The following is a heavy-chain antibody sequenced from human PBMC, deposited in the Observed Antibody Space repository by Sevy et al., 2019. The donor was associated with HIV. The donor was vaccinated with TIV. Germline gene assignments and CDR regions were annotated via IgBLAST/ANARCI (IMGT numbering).Heavy chain of an antibody. CDR2: IYYSGRT. CDR1: GGSISSYY. J-gene: IGHJ6*02. D-gene: IGHD2-2*01. V-gene: IGHV4-59*01. Sequence: SETLSLTCIVSGGSISSYYWNWIRQPPGKGLEWIGYIYYSGRTNYNPSLKSRVTISVDTSKNQFSLKLSSVTAADTAVYYCARAGGSTDWGMDVWGQGTTVTVSS. CDR3: ARAGGSTDWGMDV.